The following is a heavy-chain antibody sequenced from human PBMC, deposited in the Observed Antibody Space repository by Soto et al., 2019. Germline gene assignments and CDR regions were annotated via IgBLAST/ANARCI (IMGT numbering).Heavy chain of an antibody. CDR2: INPSGGST. V-gene: IGHV1-46*03. D-gene: IGHD4-17*01. J-gene: IGHJ2*01. CDR1: GYTFTSYY. CDR3: ARDVRTVPKNWYFDL. Sequence: QVQLVQSGAEVKKPGASVKVSCKASGYTFTSYYMHWVRQAPGQGLEWMGIINPSGGSTSYAQKFQGRVTMTRDTSTSTVYMELSSLRSEDTAVYYCARDVRTVPKNWYFDLWGRGTLVTVSS.